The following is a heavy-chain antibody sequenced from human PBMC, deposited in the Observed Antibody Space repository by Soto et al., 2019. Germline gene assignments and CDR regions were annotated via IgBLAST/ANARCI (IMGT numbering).Heavy chain of an antibody. CDR1: GYTFTSYG. J-gene: IGHJ6*02. CDR2: ISAYNGNT. V-gene: IGHV1-18*01. Sequence: QVQLVQSGAEVKKPGASVKVSCKASGYTFTSYGISWVRQAPGQGLEWMGWISAYNGNTNYAQKLQGRVNMTTDTTPRTAYMELRGLRSDDTAVYYWARGEYSSSWLGYYYGMDVWGQGTTVTVSS. D-gene: IGHD6-13*01. CDR3: ARGEYSSSWLGYYYGMDV.